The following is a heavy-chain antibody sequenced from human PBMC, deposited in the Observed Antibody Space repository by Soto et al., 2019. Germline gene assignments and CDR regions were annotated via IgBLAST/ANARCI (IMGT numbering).Heavy chain of an antibody. CDR3: AREAYASQDYGMDV. CDR1: GGSISSGGYY. D-gene: IGHD2-21*01. J-gene: IGHJ6*02. Sequence: QVQLQESGPGLVKPSQTLSLTCTVSGGSISSGGYYWSWIRQHPGKGLEWIGYIYYSGSTYYNPSLKSRVTISVDTSKNQFSLKLSSLTAADTAVYYCAREAYASQDYGMDVWGQGTTVTVSS. V-gene: IGHV4-31*03. CDR2: IYYSGST.